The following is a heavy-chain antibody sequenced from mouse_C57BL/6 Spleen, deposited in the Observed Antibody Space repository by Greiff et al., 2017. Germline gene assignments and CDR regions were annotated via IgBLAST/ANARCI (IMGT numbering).Heavy chain of an antibody. CDR3: ARGGYDYEGFAY. CDR1: GYAFSSSW. CDR2: IYPGDGDT. D-gene: IGHD2-4*01. J-gene: IGHJ3*01. Sequence: QVQLKQSGPELVKPGASVKISCKASGYAFSSSWMNWVKQRPGKGLEWIGRIYPGDGDTNYNGKFKGKATLTAEKSSSTAYMQLSSLTSEDSAVYFCARGGYDYEGFAYWGQGTLVTVSA. V-gene: IGHV1-82*01.